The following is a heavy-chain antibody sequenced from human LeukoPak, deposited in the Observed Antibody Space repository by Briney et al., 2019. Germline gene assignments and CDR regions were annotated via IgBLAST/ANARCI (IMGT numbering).Heavy chain of an antibody. CDR2: INPSGRN. Sequence: SETLSLTCAVYGGSFSGYYWTWIRQAPGKGLEWMGEINPSGRNSYTPSLQSRLTISVDASKNQFSLTLRSLTAADTAVYYCARGRQEVSMIVVVMTAVSYYLDVWGKGTTVTVS. D-gene: IGHD3-22*01. V-gene: IGHV4-34*01. CDR1: GGSFSGYY. J-gene: IGHJ6*03. CDR3: ARGRQEVSMIVVVMTAVSYYLDV.